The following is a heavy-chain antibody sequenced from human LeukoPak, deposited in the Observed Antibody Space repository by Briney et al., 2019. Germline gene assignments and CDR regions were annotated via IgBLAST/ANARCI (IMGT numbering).Heavy chain of an antibody. CDR1: GFTFSSYW. CDR2: IKQDGSEK. V-gene: IGHV3-7*01. CDR3: ARDLETYYNFWSGSYRTDYYYYMDV. D-gene: IGHD3-3*01. J-gene: IGHJ6*03. Sequence: GGSLRLSCAASGFTFSSYWMSWVRQAPGKGLEWVAIIKQDGSEKYYVDSVKGRFTISRDNAKSSLYLQMDSLRAEDTAVYYCARDLETYYNFWSGSYRTDYYYYMDVWGKGTTVTVSS.